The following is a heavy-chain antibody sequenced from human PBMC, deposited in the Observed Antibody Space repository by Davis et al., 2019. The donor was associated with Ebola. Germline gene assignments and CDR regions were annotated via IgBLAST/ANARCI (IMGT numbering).Heavy chain of an antibody. J-gene: IGHJ2*01. CDR2: LGTSADT. CDR3: ARHVNGDFWYFDL. CDR1: GFIFRSYV. V-gene: IGHV3-23*01. D-gene: IGHD4-17*01. Sequence: GESLKISCAASGFIFRSYVMSWVRQAPGKGLEWVSTLGTSADTYYADSVKGRFTIPRDNSENMLYLQMSTLRAEDTAVYYCARHVNGDFWYFDLWGRGTRVTVSS.